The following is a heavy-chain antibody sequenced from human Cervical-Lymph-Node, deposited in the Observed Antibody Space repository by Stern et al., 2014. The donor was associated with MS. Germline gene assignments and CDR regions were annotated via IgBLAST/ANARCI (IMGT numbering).Heavy chain of an antibody. CDR1: GYTFTSDD. V-gene: IGHV1-8*01. CDR2: MNPDSGDT. D-gene: IGHD3-3*01. CDR3: TRGWSA. J-gene: IGHJ4*02. Sequence: QLVQSGAEVRKPGASVKVSCKASGYTFTSDDINWVRQVPGQGLEWMGWMNPDSGDTGSAQKFRGKFTITRDISINTAYMEMNSLKFEDTAVYYCTRGWSAWGQGTLVTVSS.